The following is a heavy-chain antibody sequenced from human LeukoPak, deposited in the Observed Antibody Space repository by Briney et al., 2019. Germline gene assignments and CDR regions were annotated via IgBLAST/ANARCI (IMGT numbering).Heavy chain of an antibody. CDR2: IYYSGST. D-gene: IGHD2-2*01. J-gene: IGHJ3*02. Sequence: SETLSLTCTVSGGSISTYYWTWIRQPPGKGLEWIGYIYYSGSTDYNPSLKSRVTISLDTSKNQFSLKLSSVTAADTAVYYCAREDAQEGTNAFDIWGRGTMVTVSS. CDR1: GGSISTYY. CDR3: AREDAQEGTNAFDI. V-gene: IGHV4-59*01.